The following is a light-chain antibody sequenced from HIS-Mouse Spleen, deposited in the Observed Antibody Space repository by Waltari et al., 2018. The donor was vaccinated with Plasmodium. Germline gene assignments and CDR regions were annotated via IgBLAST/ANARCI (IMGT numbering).Light chain of an antibody. CDR1: VLTKKY. CDR2: KAS. J-gene: IGLJ3*02. V-gene: IGLV3-27*01. Sequence: SYELTQPSSVSVSPGQTARITCAGDVLTKKYARWFQQKPGQAPVLVIVKASERPAGIPERFSGSSSGTTVTLTISGAQVEDEADYYCYSAADNNRVFGGGTKLTVL. CDR3: YSAADNNRV.